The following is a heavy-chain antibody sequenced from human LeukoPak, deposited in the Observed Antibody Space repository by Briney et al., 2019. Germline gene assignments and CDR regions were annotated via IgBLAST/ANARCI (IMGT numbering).Heavy chain of an antibody. CDR2: ISGSGSYI. J-gene: IGHJ4*02. CDR3: ARDPRTVRI. CDR1: GFTFSDYS. D-gene: IGHD1-1*01. Sequence: PGGSLRLSCAASGFTFSDYSMNWVRQTPRKGLEWVSCISGSGSYIYYADSVKGRFTISRDNAKNSLHLQVNSLRAEDTAVYYCARDPRTVRIWGQGTLVTVSS. V-gene: IGHV3-21*06.